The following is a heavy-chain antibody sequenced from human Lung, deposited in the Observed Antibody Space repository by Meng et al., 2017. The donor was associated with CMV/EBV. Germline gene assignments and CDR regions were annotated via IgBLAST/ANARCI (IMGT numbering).Heavy chain of an antibody. CDR3: ARDSSGYYYTDDY. Sequence: HVQLVQSGAEVKKPGASVKVSCKASGYTFTNFGISWVRQAPGQGLDWMGWISGYKGNTNYAQKFQGRVTMTTNTSTSTAYMELGSLRSDDTAVYYCARDSSGYYYTDDYWGQGTLVTVSS. V-gene: IGHV1-18*01. CDR1: GYTFTNFG. J-gene: IGHJ4*02. D-gene: IGHD3-22*01. CDR2: ISGYKGNT.